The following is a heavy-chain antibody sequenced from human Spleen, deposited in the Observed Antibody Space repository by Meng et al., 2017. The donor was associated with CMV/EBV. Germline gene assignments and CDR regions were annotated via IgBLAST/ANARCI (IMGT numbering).Heavy chain of an antibody. J-gene: IGHJ6*02. CDR2: IYYSGST. V-gene: IGHV4-39*07. D-gene: IGHD1-7*01. CDR3: ARNWNYGSGYYYGMDV. Sequence: SETLSLTCTVSGGSISSSSYYWGWIRQPPGKGLEWIGSIYYSGSTYYNPSLKSRVTISVDTSKNQFSLKLSSVTAADTAVYYCARNWNYGSGYYYGMDVWGQGTTVTVSS. CDR1: GGSISSSSYY.